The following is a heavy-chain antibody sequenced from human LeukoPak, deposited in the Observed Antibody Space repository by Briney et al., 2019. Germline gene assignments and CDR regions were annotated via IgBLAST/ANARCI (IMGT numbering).Heavy chain of an antibody. CDR2: IIPMFGTA. CDR1: GGTFSSYA. CDR3: ASISPRRLVKYYYGMDV. D-gene: IGHD3-22*01. J-gene: IGHJ6*02. V-gene: IGHV1-69*13. Sequence: ASVKVSCKASGGTFSSYAISWVRQAPGQGLEWMGGIIPMFGTANYAQKFQGRVTITADESTSTAYMELSSLRSEDTAVYYCASISPRRLVKYYYGMDVWGQGTTVTVSS.